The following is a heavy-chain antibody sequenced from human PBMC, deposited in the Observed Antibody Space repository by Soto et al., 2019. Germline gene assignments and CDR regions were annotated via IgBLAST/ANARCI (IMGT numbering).Heavy chain of an antibody. Sequence: GGSLRPSGAASGFTASSNYMRWVRQAPGKGLEWVSVIYSGGNTYYADSAKGRFTISRDNSTTTLYLHMNSLRAAATAVYYCASACYDFSFPCCVYYGMDVWGQGTTVTVSS. D-gene: IGHD3-3*01. J-gene: IGHJ6*02. CDR3: ASACYDFSFPCCVYYGMDV. CDR1: GFTASSNY. CDR2: IYSGGNT. V-gene: IGHV3-53*01.